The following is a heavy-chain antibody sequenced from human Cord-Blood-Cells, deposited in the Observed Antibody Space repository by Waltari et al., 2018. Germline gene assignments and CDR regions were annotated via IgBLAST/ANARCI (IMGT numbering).Heavy chain of an antibody. D-gene: IGHD6-6*01. J-gene: IGHJ1*01. CDR2: IYHSGST. CDR1: GYSISSGYY. V-gene: IGHV4-38-2*02. Sequence: QVQLQESGPGLVKPSETLSLTCTVSGYSISSGYYWGWIRQPPGKGLEWIGSIYHSGSTYYNPSLKSRVTISVDTSKNQCSLKLSAVTAADTAVYYCAREYSSSSEYFQHWGQGTLVTVSS. CDR3: AREYSSSSEYFQH.